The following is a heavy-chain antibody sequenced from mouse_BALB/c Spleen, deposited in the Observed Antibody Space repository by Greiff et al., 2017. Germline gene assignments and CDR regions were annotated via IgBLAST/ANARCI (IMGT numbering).Heavy chain of an antibody. J-gene: IGHJ3*01. CDR1: GYTFTSYT. D-gene: IGHD1-2*01. Sequence: QVQLQQSAAELARPGASVKMSCKASGYTFTSYTMHWVKQRPGQGLEWIGYINPSSGYTEYNQKFKDKTTLTADKSSSTAYMQLSSLTSEDSAVYYCASPTAEFAYWGQGTLVTVSA. CDR3: ASPTAEFAY. V-gene: IGHV1-4*02. CDR2: INPSSGYT.